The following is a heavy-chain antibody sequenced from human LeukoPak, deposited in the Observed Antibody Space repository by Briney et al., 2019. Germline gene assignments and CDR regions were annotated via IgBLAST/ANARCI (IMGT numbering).Heavy chain of an antibody. CDR2: IYFSGST. J-gene: IGHJ3*02. CDR3: ARADLSWDDAFDI. V-gene: IGHV4-59*01. Sequence: SQTLSLTCTVSGGSINSYYWTWIRQPPGKGLEWIGYIYFSGSTNYNPSLKSRVTIPVDTSKNQFSLKLSSVTAADTAVYYCARADLSWDDAFDIWGQGTMVTVSS. D-gene: IGHD6-13*01. CDR1: GGSINSYY.